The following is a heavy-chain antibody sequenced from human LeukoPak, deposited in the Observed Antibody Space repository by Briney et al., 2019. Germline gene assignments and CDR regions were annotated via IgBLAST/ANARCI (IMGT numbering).Heavy chain of an antibody. D-gene: IGHD1-1*01. J-gene: IGHJ4*02. V-gene: IGHV4-34*01. Sequence: SETLSLTCAVYGGSFSGYYWTWIRQPPGKGLEWIGEINHSGTTRYNPSLKSRVTISVDTSKNQFSLKLSSVTAADTAVYYCARDQAVSWSFDYWGQGTLVTVSS. CDR3: ARDQAVSWSFDY. CDR2: INHSGTT. CDR1: GGSFSGYY.